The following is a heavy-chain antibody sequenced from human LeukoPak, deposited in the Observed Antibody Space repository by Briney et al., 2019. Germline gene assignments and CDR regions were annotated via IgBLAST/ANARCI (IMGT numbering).Heavy chain of an antibody. CDR3: ATTAREARLLDAFDI. V-gene: IGHV1-24*01. D-gene: IGHD2-15*01. J-gene: IGHJ3*02. CDR2: FDPEDGET. CDR1: GYTLTELS. Sequence: ASVKVSCKVSGYTLTELSMHWVRQAPGKGLEWMGGFDPEDGETIYAQKFQGRVTMTEDTSTDTAYMELSSLRSEDTAVYYCATTAREARLLDAFDIWGQGTMVTVSS.